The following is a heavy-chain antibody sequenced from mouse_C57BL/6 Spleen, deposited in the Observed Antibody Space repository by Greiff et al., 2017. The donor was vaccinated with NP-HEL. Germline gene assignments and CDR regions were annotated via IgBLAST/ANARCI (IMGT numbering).Heavy chain of an antibody. V-gene: IGHV5-16*01. CDR2: INYDGSST. CDR1: GFTFSDYY. Sequence: DVHLVESEGGLVQPGSSMKLSCTASGFTFSDYYMAWVRQVPEKGLEWVANINYDGSSTYYLDSLKSRFIISRDNAKNILYLQMSSLKSEDTATYYCAREDGRAMDYWGQGTSVTVSS. CDR3: AREDGRAMDY. J-gene: IGHJ4*01.